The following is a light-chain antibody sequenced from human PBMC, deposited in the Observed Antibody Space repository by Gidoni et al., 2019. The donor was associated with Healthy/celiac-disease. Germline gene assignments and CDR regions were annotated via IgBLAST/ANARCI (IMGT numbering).Light chain of an antibody. CDR3: QQYNSYSGI. Sequence: DIQMTHSPSTLSASVGDRVTITCRASQSISSWLAWYQQKPGKATKLLIYKASSLESGVPSRFSGSGAGTEFTLTISSLQHDDFATYYCQQYNSYSGIFGQGTKLEIK. CDR1: QSISSW. CDR2: KAS. V-gene: IGKV1-5*03. J-gene: IGKJ2*01.